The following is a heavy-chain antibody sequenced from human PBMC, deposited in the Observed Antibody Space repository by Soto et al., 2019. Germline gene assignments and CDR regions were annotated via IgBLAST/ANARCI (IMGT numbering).Heavy chain of an antibody. CDR2: IYYSGST. V-gene: IGHV4-59*01. Sequence: SETLSLTCTVSGGSISSYYWSWIRQPPGKGLEWIGYIYYSGSTNYNPSLKSRVTISVDTSKDQFSLKLSSVTAADTAVYYCAKGSSKGPDAFDIWGQGTMVTVSS. J-gene: IGHJ3*02. CDR1: GGSISSYY. CDR3: AKGSSKGPDAFDI. D-gene: IGHD6-13*01.